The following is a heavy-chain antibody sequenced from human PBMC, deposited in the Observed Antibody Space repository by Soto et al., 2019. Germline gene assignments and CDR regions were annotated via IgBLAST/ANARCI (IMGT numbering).Heavy chain of an antibody. J-gene: IGHJ4*02. CDR1: GFTFSSYG. CDR2: IAYDGSNK. Sequence: QVQLVESGGAVVQPGKSLRLSCAASGFTFSSYGMYWVRQAPGKGLEWVAAIAYDGSNKYHGDSVKGRFTISRDNSKNTLYLQMNSLRVEDTAVYYCAKDRQYPRDYFHYWGQGTLVTVSS. D-gene: IGHD4-4*01. V-gene: IGHV3-30*18. CDR3: AKDRQYPRDYFHY.